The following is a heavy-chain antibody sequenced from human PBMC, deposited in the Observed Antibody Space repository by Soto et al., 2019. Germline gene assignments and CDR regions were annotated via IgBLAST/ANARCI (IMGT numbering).Heavy chain of an antibody. D-gene: IGHD3-9*01. J-gene: IGHJ6*02. CDR1: GYTFTSYY. CDR2: INPSGGST. Sequence: QVQLVRSGAEVKKPGASVKVSCKASGYTFTSYYMHWVRQAPGQGLEWMGIINPSGGSTSYAQKFQGRVTMTRDTSTSTVYMELSSLRSEETAVYYCARVTLTGPYGMDVWGQGTTVTVSS. V-gene: IGHV1-46*01. CDR3: ARVTLTGPYGMDV.